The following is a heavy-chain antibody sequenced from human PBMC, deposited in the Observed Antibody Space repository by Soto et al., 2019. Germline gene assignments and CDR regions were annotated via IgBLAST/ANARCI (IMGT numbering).Heavy chain of an antibody. Sequence: SVKVSCKASGGTFSSYAISWVRQAPGQGLEWMGGIIPIFGTANYAQKFQGRVTITADESTSTAYKELSSLRSEDTAVYYCASEFVDTAMVTDYWGQGTLVTVSS. CDR2: IIPIFGTA. D-gene: IGHD5-18*01. J-gene: IGHJ4*02. CDR1: GGTFSSYA. CDR3: ASEFVDTAMVTDY. V-gene: IGHV1-69*13.